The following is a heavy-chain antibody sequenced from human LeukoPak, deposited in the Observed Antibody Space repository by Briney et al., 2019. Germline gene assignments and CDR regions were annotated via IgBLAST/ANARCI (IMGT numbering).Heavy chain of an antibody. CDR3: ARGGYIYYDSSGYYFEGNYFDY. J-gene: IGHJ4*02. CDR1: GFTFDDYA. Sequence: GGSLRLSCAASGFTFDDYAMHWVRHAPGKGLEWVSGINWNGGSTGYADSVKGRFTISRDNAKNSLYLQMNSLRAEDTALYYCARGGYIYYDSSGYYFEGNYFDYWGQGTLVTVSS. CDR2: INWNGGST. V-gene: IGHV3-20*04. D-gene: IGHD3-22*01.